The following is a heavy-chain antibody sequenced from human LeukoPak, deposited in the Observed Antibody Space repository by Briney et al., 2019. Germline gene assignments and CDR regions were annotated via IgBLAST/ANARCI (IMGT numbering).Heavy chain of an antibody. CDR1: GINLTNSA. V-gene: IGHV3-30-3*01. J-gene: IGHJ4*02. Sequence: GGSLRLSCAGAGINLTNSAINWVRQAPGKGLEWVAVISYDGSNKYYADSVKGRFTISRDNSKNTLYLQMNSLRAEDTAVYYCASSIVERLVEDYWGQGTLVTVSS. CDR2: ISYDGSNK. D-gene: IGHD6-6*01. CDR3: ASSIVERLVEDY.